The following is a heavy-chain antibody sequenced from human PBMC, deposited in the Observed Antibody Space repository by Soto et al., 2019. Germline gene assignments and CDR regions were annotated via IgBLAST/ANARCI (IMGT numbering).Heavy chain of an antibody. V-gene: IGHV3-53*01. Sequence: WGSLRLSCAASGFTVISNYTSCVRHSPWKWLEWVSVIYSGGSTYYADSVKGRFTISRDNSKNTLYLQMNSLRAEDTAVYYCARLYYYDSSGYLFDYWGQGTLVTVSS. D-gene: IGHD3-22*01. J-gene: IGHJ4*02. CDR3: ARLYYYDSSGYLFDY. CDR1: GFTVISNY. CDR2: IYSGGST.